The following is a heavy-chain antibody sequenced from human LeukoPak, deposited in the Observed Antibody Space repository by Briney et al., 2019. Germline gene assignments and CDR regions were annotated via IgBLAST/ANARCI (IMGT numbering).Heavy chain of an antibody. D-gene: IGHD4-17*01. J-gene: IGHJ6*02. Sequence: GGSVKVSCKASGYTFTSYGISWVRQAPGQGLEWMGWISAYNGNTNYAQKLQGRVTMTTDTSTSTAYMELSSLRSEDAAVYYCARGLGLRPYYYYGMDVWGQGTTVTVSS. CDR3: ARGLGLRPYYYYGMDV. V-gene: IGHV1-18*01. CDR2: ISAYNGNT. CDR1: GYTFTSYG.